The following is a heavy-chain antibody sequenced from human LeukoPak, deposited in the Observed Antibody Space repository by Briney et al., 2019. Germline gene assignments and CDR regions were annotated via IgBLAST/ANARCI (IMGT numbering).Heavy chain of an antibody. J-gene: IGHJ4*02. D-gene: IGHD3-10*01. CDR2: IYYSGST. Sequence: PSETLSLTCTVSGGSISSYYWSWIRQPPGKGLEWIGYIYYSGSTNYNPSLKSRVTISVDTSKNQFSLKLSSVTAADTAVYYCARLYGSGSYVVYWGQGTLVTVSS. V-gene: IGHV4-59*08. CDR3: ARLYGSGSYVVY. CDR1: GGSISSYY.